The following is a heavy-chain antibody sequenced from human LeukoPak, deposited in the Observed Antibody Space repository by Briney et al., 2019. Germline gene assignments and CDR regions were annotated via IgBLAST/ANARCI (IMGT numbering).Heavy chain of an antibody. CDR1: GYTFTSYD. J-gene: IGHJ6*02. CDR2: MNPNSGNT. V-gene: IGHV1-8*01. CDR3: ARRIYPYYDSSGYYSDYYGMDV. D-gene: IGHD3-22*01. Sequence: GASVKVSCKASGYTFTSYDINWVRQATGQGLEWMGWMNPNSGNTGYAQKFQGRVTMTRNTSISTAYMELSSLRSEDTAVYYCARRIYPYYDSSGYYSDYYGMDVWGQGTTVTVSS.